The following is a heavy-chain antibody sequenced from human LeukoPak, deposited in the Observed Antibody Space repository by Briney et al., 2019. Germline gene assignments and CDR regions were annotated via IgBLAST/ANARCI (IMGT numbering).Heavy chain of an antibody. CDR1: GDSVSSNSAA. Sequence: SQTLSLTCAISGDSVSSNSAAWNWIRQSPSRGLEWLGRTYYRSKWYNDYAVSVKSRITINPDTSKNQFSLQLNSVTPEDTAVYYCARDKEKGIGESFHFDYWGQGTLVTVSS. V-gene: IGHV6-1*01. J-gene: IGHJ4*02. CDR3: ARDKEKGIGESFHFDY. CDR2: TYYRSKWYN. D-gene: IGHD3-10*01.